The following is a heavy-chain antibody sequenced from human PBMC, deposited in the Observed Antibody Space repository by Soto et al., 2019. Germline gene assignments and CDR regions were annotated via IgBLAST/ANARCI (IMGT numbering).Heavy chain of an antibody. CDR2: IDWDDDK. V-gene: IGHV2-70*01. CDR3: ARISQYSSSETYFDY. J-gene: IGHJ4*02. CDR1: GFSLITSGMC. D-gene: IGHD6-6*01. Sequence: SGPTLVNTTQTLTLTCTFSGFSLITSGMCVSWIRRPPGKALEWLALIDWDDDKYYSTSLKTRLTISKDTSKNQVVLTMTNMDPVDTATYYCARISQYSSSETYFDYCGKGPLVTISS.